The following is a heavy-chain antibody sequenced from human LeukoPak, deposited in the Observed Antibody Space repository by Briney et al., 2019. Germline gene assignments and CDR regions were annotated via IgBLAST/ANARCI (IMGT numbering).Heavy chain of an antibody. V-gene: IGHV3-30*02. CDR1: GFTCSSYG. J-gene: IGHJ4*02. Sequence: GGSLRLSCAASGFTCSSYGMHWVRQAPGKGLVWVAFIRYDGSNKYYADSVKGRFTISRDNSTNTLYLHMKSLRAEGTVVYYSAKDIGGDSAMFAVAHWGQGTRVTVSS. CDR3: AKDIGGDSAMFAVAH. D-gene: IGHD3-10*01. CDR2: IRYDGSNK.